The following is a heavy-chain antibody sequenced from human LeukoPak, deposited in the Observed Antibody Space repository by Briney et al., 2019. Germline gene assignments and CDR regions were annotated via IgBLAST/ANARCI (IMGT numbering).Heavy chain of an antibody. D-gene: IGHD3-10*01. CDR1: EFSVGSNY. CDR2: IYSGGST. CDR3: ARVNTVRGVIPSQFDY. J-gene: IGHJ4*02. Sequence: GSLRLSCAASEFSVGSNYMTWVRQAPGKGLEWVSLIYSGGSTYYADSVKGRFTISRDNAKSSLYLKLNSLRAEDTAVYYCARVNTVRGVIPSQFDYWGQGTLVTVSS. V-gene: IGHV3-66*01.